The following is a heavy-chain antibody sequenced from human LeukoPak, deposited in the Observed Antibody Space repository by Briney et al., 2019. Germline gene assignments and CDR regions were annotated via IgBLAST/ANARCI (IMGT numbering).Heavy chain of an antibody. Sequence: GASVKVSCKASGYTFTGYYMHWVRQAPGQGLEWMGRINPNSGGTNYAQKFQGRVTMTRDTSISTAYMELSRLRSGDTAVYYCASAFYESSDTAMVTRYFQHWGQGTLVTVS. CDR3: ASAFYESSDTAMVTRYFQH. CDR1: GYTFTGYY. V-gene: IGHV1-2*06. CDR2: INPNSGGT. D-gene: IGHD5-18*01. J-gene: IGHJ1*01.